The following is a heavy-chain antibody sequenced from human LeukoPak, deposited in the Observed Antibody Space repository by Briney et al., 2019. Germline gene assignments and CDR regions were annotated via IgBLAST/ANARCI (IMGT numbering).Heavy chain of an antibody. V-gene: IGHV4-38-2*01. CDR1: GYSISSGYY. CDR3: ASRVTVTNAFDI. Sequence: PSETLSLTCAVSGYSISSGYYWGWIRQPPGKGLEWIGSIYHSGSTYYNPSLKSRATISVDTSKNQFSLKLSSVTAADTAVYYCASRVTVTNAFDIWGQGTMVTVSS. CDR2: IYHSGST. D-gene: IGHD4-11*01. J-gene: IGHJ3*02.